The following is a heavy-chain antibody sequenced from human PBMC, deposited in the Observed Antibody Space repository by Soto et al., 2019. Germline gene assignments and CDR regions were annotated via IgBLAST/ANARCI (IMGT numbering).Heavy chain of an antibody. CDR1: GYTFTSYG. J-gene: IGHJ4*02. V-gene: IGHV1-18*04. Sequence: QVQLVQSGAEVKKPGASVKVSCKASGYTFTSYGISWVRQAPGQGLEWMGWISAYNGNTNYAQKLQGRVTMTTDTSTSTAYMELRSLRSDDTAVYYCVRRREDYYDSSGYYWAFDYWGQGTLVTVSS. CDR2: ISAYNGNT. CDR3: VRRREDYYDSSGYYWAFDY. D-gene: IGHD3-22*01.